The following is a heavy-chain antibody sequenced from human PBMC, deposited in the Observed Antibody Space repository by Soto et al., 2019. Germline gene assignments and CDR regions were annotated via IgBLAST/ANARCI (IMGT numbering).Heavy chain of an antibody. CDR2: ISAYNVNT. J-gene: IGHJ5*02. CDR1: GYTFTSYG. Sequence: ASVKVSCKASGYTFTSYGISWVRQAPGQGLEWMGWISAYNVNTNYAQKLQGRVTMTTDTSTSTAYLELRSLRSDDTAVYYCARDKGGGDWFDPWGQGTLVTVSS. D-gene: IGHD1-26*01. V-gene: IGHV1-18*01. CDR3: ARDKGGGDWFDP.